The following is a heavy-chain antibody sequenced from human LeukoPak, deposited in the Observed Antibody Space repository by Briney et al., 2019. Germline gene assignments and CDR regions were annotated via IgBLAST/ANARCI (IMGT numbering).Heavy chain of an antibody. V-gene: IGHV4-39*01. CDR1: GDSISSGSYY. Sequence: TSETLSLTCIVSGDSISSGSYYWGWIRQPPGKGLELIGTIYYSGSTYYNPSLKSRATISVDTSKNQFSLKVTSVTAADTAVYYCARALCTSSRIFDYWGQGTLITVSS. J-gene: IGHJ4*02. CDR2: IYYSGST. D-gene: IGHD2-2*01. CDR3: ARALCTSSRIFDY.